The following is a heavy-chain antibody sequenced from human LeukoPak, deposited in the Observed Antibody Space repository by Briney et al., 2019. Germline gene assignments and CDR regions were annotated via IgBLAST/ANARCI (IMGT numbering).Heavy chain of an antibody. Sequence: SETLSLTCTVSGGSISSYYWNWIRQPPGKGLEWVGSIFSSGSTYYNPSLKSRVTMSVDTSRNHFSLRLTSVTAADTAVYYCARSGATLFAVLDSWGQGTLVTVSP. CDR2: IFSSGST. J-gene: IGHJ4*01. D-gene: IGHD2-15*01. CDR3: ARSGATLFAVLDS. V-gene: IGHV4-59*04. CDR1: GGSISSYY.